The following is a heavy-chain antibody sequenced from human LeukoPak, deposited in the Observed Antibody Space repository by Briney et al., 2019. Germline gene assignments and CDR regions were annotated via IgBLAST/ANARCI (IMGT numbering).Heavy chain of an antibody. CDR1: GGSISSYY. V-gene: IGHV4-59*12. CDR2: IYDSGST. Sequence: SETLSLTCTVSGGSISSYYWSWIRQPPGKGLEWIGYIYDSGSTNYNPSLKSRVTISVDTSKNQFSLKLSSVTAADAAVYYCARDRRDSDYDILTGHTIFDYWGQGTLVTVSS. CDR3: ARDRRDSDYDILTGHTIFDY. D-gene: IGHD3-9*01. J-gene: IGHJ4*02.